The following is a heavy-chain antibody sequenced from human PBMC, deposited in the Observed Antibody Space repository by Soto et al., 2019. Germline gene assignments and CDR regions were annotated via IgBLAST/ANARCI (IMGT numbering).Heavy chain of an antibody. J-gene: IGHJ4*02. D-gene: IGHD6-13*01. V-gene: IGHV3-48*01. CDR2: ISSSSSTI. CDR3: ASSSSRESSGFDY. Sequence: EVQLVESGGGLVQPGGSLRLSCAASGFTFSSYSMNWVRQAPGKGLEWVSYISSSSSTIYYADSVKGRFTISRDNAKNSLYLQMNSLRAEDTAVYYCASSSSRESSGFDYWGQGTLVTVSS. CDR1: GFTFSSYS.